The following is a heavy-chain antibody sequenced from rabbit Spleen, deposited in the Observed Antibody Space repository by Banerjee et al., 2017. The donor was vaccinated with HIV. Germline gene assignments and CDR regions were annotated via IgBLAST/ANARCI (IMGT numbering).Heavy chain of an antibody. CDR1: GFSFTANVF. Sequence: QSLEESGGDLVKPGASLTLTCTASGFSFTANVFMCWVRQAPGKGLESIACMGVGTSSTTYYASWAKGRFTISKTSSTTVTLQMTSLTAADTATYFCSRQYSGTGGNWDLWGQGTLVTVS. V-gene: IGHV1S40*01. J-gene: IGHJ4*01. CDR3: SRQYSGTGGNWDL. CDR2: MGVGTSSTT. D-gene: IGHD4-1*01.